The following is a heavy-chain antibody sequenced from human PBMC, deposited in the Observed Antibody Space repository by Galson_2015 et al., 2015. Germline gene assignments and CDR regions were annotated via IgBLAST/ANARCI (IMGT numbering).Heavy chain of an antibody. CDR1: GFTFSSYG. D-gene: IGHD3-10*01. J-gene: IGHJ4*02. CDR2: ISYEGGDK. CDR3: AKADVRGLISVRVGTGFDS. Sequence: SLRLSCAASGFTFSSYGMHWVRQAPGKGLEWVTFISYEGGDKRYVDSVRGRFTVSRDNSKSTVHLQMDNLRSEDTAVYFCAKADVRGLISVRVGTGFDSWGQGTGVFVSS. V-gene: IGHV3-30*18.